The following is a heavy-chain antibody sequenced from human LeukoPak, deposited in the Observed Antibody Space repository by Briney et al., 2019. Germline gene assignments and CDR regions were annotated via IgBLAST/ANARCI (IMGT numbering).Heavy chain of an antibody. CDR2: ITEDGSAK. CDR3: ADPDWG. D-gene: IGHD3/OR15-3a*01. V-gene: IGHV3-7*01. J-gene: IGHJ3*01. Sequence: PGGSLRLSCAASGFTFTESWMTWVRQAPGKGLECMATITEDGSAKYYVDSVKGRFTISRDNAKNSVYLQMHSLRIEDTAIYYCADPDWGWGQGTMVIVSS. CDR1: GFTFTESW.